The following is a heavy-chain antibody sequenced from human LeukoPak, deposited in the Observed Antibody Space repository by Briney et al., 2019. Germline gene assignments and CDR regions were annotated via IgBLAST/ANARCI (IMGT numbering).Heavy chain of an antibody. CDR1: GYTFTGYY. CDR2: INPNSGGT. CDR3: ARFAVVLAAMGLSNWFDP. V-gene: IGHV1-2*02. D-gene: IGHD2-2*01. J-gene: IGHJ5*02. Sequence: ASVKVSCKASGYTFTGYYMHWVRQAPGQGLEWMGWINPNSGGTNYAQKFQGRVTMTRDTSISTAYMELSRLRSDDTAVYYCARFAVVLAAMGLSNWFDPWGQGTLVTVSS.